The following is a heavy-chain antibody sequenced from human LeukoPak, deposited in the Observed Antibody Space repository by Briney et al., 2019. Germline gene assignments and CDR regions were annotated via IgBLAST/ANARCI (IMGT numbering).Heavy chain of an antibody. CDR3: AADPISIFPGIVADNGMGV. V-gene: IGHV1-24*01. Sequence: ASVKVSCKVSRYTLTELSIHWVRQAPGKGLEWMGSFDPEDGETIYAQKFQGRVTMTEDTSTDTAYMELSSLRFEDTAVYYCAADPISIFPGIVADNGMGVWGQGTTVTVSS. CDR1: RYTLTELS. D-gene: IGHD1-26*01. CDR2: FDPEDGET. J-gene: IGHJ6*02.